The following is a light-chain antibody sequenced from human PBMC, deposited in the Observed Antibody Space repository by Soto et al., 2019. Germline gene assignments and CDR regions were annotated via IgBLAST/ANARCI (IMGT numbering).Light chain of an antibody. Sequence: QSVLTQPASVSGSPGQSITISCTGTSSDVGGYNYVSWDQQHPGKAPKLMIYDVSNRPSGVSNRFSGSKSANTASLTISGLQAEDEADYYCSSYTSSSTGVFGTGTKATV. CDR1: SSDVGGYNY. V-gene: IGLV2-14*01. J-gene: IGLJ1*01. CDR2: DVS. CDR3: SSYTSSSTGV.